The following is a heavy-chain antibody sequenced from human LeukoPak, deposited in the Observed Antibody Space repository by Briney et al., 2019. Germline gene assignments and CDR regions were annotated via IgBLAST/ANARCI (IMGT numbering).Heavy chain of an antibody. CDR2: IVEDGSET. J-gene: IGHJ4*02. CDR3: ARDPTRRFDL. Sequence: GGSLRLSCATSGFTFSSYWMTWVRQAPGKGLEWVASIVEDGSETYYLDSVKGRFTFPRDNAKNSLYLQMNSLRGEDTAVYYCARDPTRRFDLWGQRTLVTVSS. CDR1: GFTFSSYW. V-gene: IGHV3-7*01.